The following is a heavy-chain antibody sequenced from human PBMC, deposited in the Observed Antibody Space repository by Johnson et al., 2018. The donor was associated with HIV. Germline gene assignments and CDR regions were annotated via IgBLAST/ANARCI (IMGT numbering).Heavy chain of an antibody. J-gene: IGHJ3*02. D-gene: IGHD3-10*01. Sequence: EVQLVESGGGLVQPGGSLRLSCVASVFTFTSYDMHWVRQATGEGLDWISAIGTAGDTLYPGSVKGRFTISRDNAKNSLYLQMNSLSPGDTAVYYCVRGGSDAFDIWGQGTMVTVSS. CDR1: VFTFTSYD. CDR3: VRGGSDAFDI. V-gene: IGHV3-13*01. CDR2: IGTAGDT.